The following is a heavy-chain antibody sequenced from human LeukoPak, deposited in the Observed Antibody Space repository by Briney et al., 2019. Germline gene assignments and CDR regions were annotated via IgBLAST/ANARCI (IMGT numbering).Heavy chain of an antibody. D-gene: IGHD6-19*01. CDR2: INAGNGNT. CDR1: GYTFTSYA. Sequence: GASVKVSCKASGYTFTSYALHWVRQAPGQRLEWMGCINAGNGNTKYSQKFQGRVHITRDTSASTAYMELSSLRSEDTAVYYCARDGIAVAGSENWFDPWGQGTLVTVSS. V-gene: IGHV1-3*01. J-gene: IGHJ5*02. CDR3: ARDGIAVAGSENWFDP.